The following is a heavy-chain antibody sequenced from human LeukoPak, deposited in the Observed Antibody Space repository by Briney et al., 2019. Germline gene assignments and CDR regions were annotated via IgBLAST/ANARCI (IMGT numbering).Heavy chain of an antibody. Sequence: LRPSWSASGFTVVDYYVGSSRHAAREWREWVLYITSSRTTIYYADSVKGRFPISRDNAKNSLYLQMNSLRAEDPAVYYCASAGHRSYFGSYYYYYGMDVWGQGTTVTVSS. V-gene: IGHV3-11*01. J-gene: IGHJ6*02. CDR2: ITSSRTTI. CDR1: GFTVVDYY. CDR3: ASAGHRSYFGSYYYYYGMDV. D-gene: IGHD1-26*01.